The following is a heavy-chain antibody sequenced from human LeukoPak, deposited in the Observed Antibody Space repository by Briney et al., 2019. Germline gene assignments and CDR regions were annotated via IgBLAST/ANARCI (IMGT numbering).Heavy chain of an antibody. J-gene: IGHJ4*02. CDR3: AKDSIVLMVYAISNYFDY. CDR1: GFTFSSYA. CDR2: ISGSGGST. Sequence: GSLRLSCAASGFTFSSYAMSWDRQAPGKGLEWVSAISGSGGSTYYADSVKGRFTISRDNSKNTLYLQMNSLRAEDTAVYYCAKDSIVLMVYAISNYFDYWGQGTLVTVSS. V-gene: IGHV3-23*01. D-gene: IGHD2-8*01.